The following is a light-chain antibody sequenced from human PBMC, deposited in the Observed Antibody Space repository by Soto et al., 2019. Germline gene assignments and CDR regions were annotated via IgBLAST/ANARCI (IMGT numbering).Light chain of an antibody. CDR3: QQRSNT. V-gene: IGKV1-5*01. CDR1: PTINNW. Sequence: DIQMTQSPSTLSASVGDRVTITCRASPTINNWLAWYQQKPGKAPELLIYDVSTSKSGVPSRFSGSGSGTEFTLTISSLEPEDFAVYYCQQRSNTFGQGTRLEIK. CDR2: DVS. J-gene: IGKJ5*01.